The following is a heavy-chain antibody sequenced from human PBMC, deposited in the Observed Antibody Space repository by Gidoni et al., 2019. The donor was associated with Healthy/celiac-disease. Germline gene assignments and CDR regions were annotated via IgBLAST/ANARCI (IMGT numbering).Heavy chain of an antibody. CDR1: GVTVSINY. CDR2: IYTGGST. D-gene: IGHD2-2*01. CDR3: ARIPPLCWYFDL. Sequence: EVQLVESGGGVIQPGGSLRLYGGASGVTVSINYVRWVRQAPGKGLEWVSVIYTGGSTYSADSVKARFTISRDNSKNTLSLHLNSLLAEDSAVYYCARIPPLCWYFDLWGRGTLVTVSS. J-gene: IGHJ2*01. V-gene: IGHV3-53*01.